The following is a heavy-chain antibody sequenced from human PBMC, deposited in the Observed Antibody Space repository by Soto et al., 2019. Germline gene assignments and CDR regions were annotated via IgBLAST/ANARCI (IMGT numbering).Heavy chain of an antibody. CDR3: ARGGYYTRGKTFIGWGPDC. D-gene: IGHD3-3*01. CDR1: GVSITSGSYY. J-gene: IGHJ4*02. V-gene: IGHV4-30-4*01. Sequence: HVQLQEAGPGPVTPSQTLSLSCTVSGVSITSGSYYWTCVRQSPGKGLEWIGSRYYSGNTYYNPSLNGRATISVDTSNNQFSLKLTAVTAADPAVYYCARGGYYTRGKTFIGWGPDCWGQGALVTVSS. CDR2: RYYSGNT.